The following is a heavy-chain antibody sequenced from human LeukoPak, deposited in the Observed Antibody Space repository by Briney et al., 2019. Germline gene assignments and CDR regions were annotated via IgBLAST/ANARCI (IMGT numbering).Heavy chain of an antibody. Sequence: NPGGSLRLSCAASGFTFSDYYMSWIRQAPGKGLEWVSYISSSGSTKYYADSVKGRFTISRDNAKNSLYLQMNSLRAEDTAVYYCARERIAARKYYYMDVWGKGTTVTVSS. CDR3: ARERIAARKYYYMDV. CDR2: ISSSGSTK. V-gene: IGHV3-11*01. CDR1: GFTFSDYY. J-gene: IGHJ6*03. D-gene: IGHD6-6*01.